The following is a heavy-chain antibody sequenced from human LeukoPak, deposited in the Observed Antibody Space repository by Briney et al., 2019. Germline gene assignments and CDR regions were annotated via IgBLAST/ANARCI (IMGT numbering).Heavy chain of an antibody. CDR1: GGSISNYY. D-gene: IGHD3-10*01. Sequence: SETLSLTCTVSGGSISNYYWNWIRQPPGKGLEWIGSIYYSGSTYYNPSLKSRVTISVDTSKNQFSLKLSSVTAADTAVYYCARHSMVRGPMSDSIDYWGQGTLVTVSS. CDR3: ARHSMVRGPMSDSIDY. V-gene: IGHV4-59*05. CDR2: IYYSGST. J-gene: IGHJ4*02.